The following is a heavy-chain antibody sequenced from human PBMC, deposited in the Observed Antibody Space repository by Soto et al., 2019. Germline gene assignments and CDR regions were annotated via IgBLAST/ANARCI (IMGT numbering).Heavy chain of an antibody. Sequence: GGSLRLSCAASGFAFSDYAMNCVRQAPGKGLEWVSASSGGAGDTYYADSVNGRFTISRDNSKNTLYLQMKSLRAEDTAICYCAKSSRITLVRGVTDYWGQGTLVTVSS. D-gene: IGHD3-10*01. J-gene: IGHJ4*02. CDR2: SSGGAGDT. V-gene: IGHV3-23*01. CDR3: AKSSRITLVRGVTDY. CDR1: GFAFSDYA.